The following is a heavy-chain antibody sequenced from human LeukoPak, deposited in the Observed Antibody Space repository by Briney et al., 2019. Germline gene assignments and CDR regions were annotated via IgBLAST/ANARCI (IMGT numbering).Heavy chain of an antibody. CDR1: GFTFSSYW. V-gene: IGHV3-74*01. CDR2: INSDGSST. CDR3: AKDLARIAARRSLAWFDP. J-gene: IGHJ5*02. D-gene: IGHD6-6*01. Sequence: GGSLRLSCAASGFTFSSYWIHWVRQAPGKGLVWVSRINSDGSSTSYADSVKGRFTISRDNAKNTLYLQMNSLRAEDTAVYYCAKDLARIAARRSLAWFDPWGQGTLVTVSS.